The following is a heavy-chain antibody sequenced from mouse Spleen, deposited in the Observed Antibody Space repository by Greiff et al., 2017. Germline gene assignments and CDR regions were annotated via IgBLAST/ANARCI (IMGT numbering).Heavy chain of an antibody. CDR3: ARERRVYDEGYYYAMDY. Sequence: QVQLQQPGAELVKPGASVKLSCKASGYTFTSYWMHWVKQRPGQGLEWIGMIHPNSGSTNYNEKFKSKATLTVDKSSSTAYMQLSSLTSEDSAVYYCARERRVYDEGYYYAMDYWGQGTSVTVSS. J-gene: IGHJ4*01. CDR1: GYTFTSYW. CDR2: IHPNSGST. V-gene: IGHV1-64*01. D-gene: IGHD2-12*01.